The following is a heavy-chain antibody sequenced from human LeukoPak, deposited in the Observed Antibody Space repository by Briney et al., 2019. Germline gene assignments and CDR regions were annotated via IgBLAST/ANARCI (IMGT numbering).Heavy chain of an antibody. CDR3: AREGIVGATKGFDY. CDR2: INPNSGGT. Sequence: ASVKVSCKASGYTYTGYYMHWVRQAPGQGLEWMGWINPNSGGTNYAQKFQGRVTMTRDTSISTAYMELSRLRSDDTAVYYCAREGIVGATKGFDYWGQGTLVTVSS. V-gene: IGHV1-2*02. D-gene: IGHD1-26*01. CDR1: GYTYTGYY. J-gene: IGHJ4*02.